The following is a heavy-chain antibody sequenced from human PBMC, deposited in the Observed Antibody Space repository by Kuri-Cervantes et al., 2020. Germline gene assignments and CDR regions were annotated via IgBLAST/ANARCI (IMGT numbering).Heavy chain of an antibody. Sequence: GGSLRLSCTVSGGSISSGDYYWSWIRQPPGKGLEWVSYISSSGSTIYYADSVKGRFTISRDNAKNSLYLQMNSLRAEDTAVYYCARDHRTRNVLRYFDWLRGDSFDYWGQGTLVTVSS. D-gene: IGHD3-9*01. CDR2: ISSSGSTI. CDR1: GGSISSGDYY. V-gene: IGHV3-11*04. CDR3: ARDHRTRNVLRYFDWLRGDSFDY. J-gene: IGHJ4*02.